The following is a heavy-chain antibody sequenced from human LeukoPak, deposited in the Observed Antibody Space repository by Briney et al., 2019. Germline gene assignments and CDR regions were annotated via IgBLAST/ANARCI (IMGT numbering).Heavy chain of an antibody. D-gene: IGHD6-13*01. V-gene: IGHV4-39*07. CDR3: ARVSIAAAGIGY. Sequence: SETLSLTCTVSGGSISSSSYYWSWIRQPPGKGLEWIGEINHSGSTNYNPSLKSRVTISVDTSKNQFSLKLSSVTAADTAVYYCARVSIAAAGIGYWGQGTLVTVSS. CDR2: INHSGST. J-gene: IGHJ4*02. CDR1: GGSISSSSYY.